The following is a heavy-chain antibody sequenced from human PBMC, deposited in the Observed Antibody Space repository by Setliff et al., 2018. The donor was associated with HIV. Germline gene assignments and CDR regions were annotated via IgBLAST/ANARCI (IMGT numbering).Heavy chain of an antibody. CDR2: IYYNGSS. CDR3: ARSRVWADAGRYFDS. D-gene: IGHD7-27*01. Sequence: SETLSLTCTVSGGSVGSGGSYWSWTRQHPGKDLEWIGNIYYNGSSHHNPSLKSRLVISVDSSKNLFSLNLKSVTAADTAVYYCARSRVWADAGRYFDSWGQGTLVTVSS. J-gene: IGHJ4*02. CDR1: GGSVGSGGSY. V-gene: IGHV4-31*03.